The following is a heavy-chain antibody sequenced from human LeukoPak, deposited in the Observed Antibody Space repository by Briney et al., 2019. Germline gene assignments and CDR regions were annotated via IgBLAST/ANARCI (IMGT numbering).Heavy chain of an antibody. CDR1: GGSFSGYY. J-gene: IGHJ4*02. Sequence: PSETLSLTCAVYGGSFSGYYWSWIRQPPGEGLEWIGEINHSGSTNYNPSLKSRVTISVDTSKNQFSLKLSSVTAADTAVYYCARDGYNSFDYWGQGTLVTVSS. CDR2: INHSGST. D-gene: IGHD5-24*01. V-gene: IGHV4-34*01. CDR3: ARDGYNSFDY.